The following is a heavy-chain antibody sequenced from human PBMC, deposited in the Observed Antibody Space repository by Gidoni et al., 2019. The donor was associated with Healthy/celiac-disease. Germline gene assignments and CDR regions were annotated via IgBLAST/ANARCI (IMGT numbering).Heavy chain of an antibody. D-gene: IGHD6-13*01. CDR3: ARDEYAEYSSSWYGMDV. CDR2: ISSSGSTI. CDR1: GFTFRSYE. V-gene: IGHV3-48*03. Sequence: EVQLVESGGGLVQPGGSLRLSCAASGFTFRSYEMNWVRQAPGKGLEWVSYISSSGSTIYYADSVKGRFTISRDNAKNSLYLQMNSLRAEDTAVYYCARDEYAEYSSSWYGMDVWGQGTTVTVSS. J-gene: IGHJ6*02.